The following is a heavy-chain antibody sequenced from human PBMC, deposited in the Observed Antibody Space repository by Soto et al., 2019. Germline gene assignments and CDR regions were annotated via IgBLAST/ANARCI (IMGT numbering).Heavy chain of an antibody. CDR2: IYATGTT. D-gene: IGHD1-1*01. Sequence: PSETLSLTCTVSGASISGFYWSWIRKSAGKGLEWIGRIYATGTTDYNPSLKSRVMMSVDTSKKQFSLKLRSVTAADTAVYYCVRDGTKTLRDWFEPWGQGISVNVSX. CDR3: VRDGTKTLRDWFEP. CDR1: GASISGFY. V-gene: IGHV4-4*07. J-gene: IGHJ5*02.